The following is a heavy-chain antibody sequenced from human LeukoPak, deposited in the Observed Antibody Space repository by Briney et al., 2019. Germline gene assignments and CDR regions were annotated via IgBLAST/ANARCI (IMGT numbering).Heavy chain of an antibody. CDR3: ARDRTADGVYCSGGSCYSEDYYYGMDV. D-gene: IGHD2-15*01. CDR2: ISAYNGNT. CDR1: GYTFTSYG. V-gene: IGHV1-18*01. Sequence: GASVKVSCKASGYTFTSYGISWVRQAPGQGLEWMGWISAYNGNTNYAQKLQGRVTMTTDTSTSTAYMELRSLRSDDTAVYYCARDRTADGVYCSGGSCYSEDYYYGMDVWGQGTTVTVSS. J-gene: IGHJ6*02.